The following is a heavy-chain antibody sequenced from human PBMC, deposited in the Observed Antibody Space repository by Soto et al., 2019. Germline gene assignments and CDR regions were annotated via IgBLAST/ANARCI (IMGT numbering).Heavy chain of an antibody. CDR1: GGSIGSYH. Sequence: SETLSLTCTVSGGSIGSYHWSWVRQPPGKGLEWIASVYYTETTNYNPSLGSRVTISIDAPGNRFSMEITSVTAADTAIYYCARDTVLTGMFDFWGQGTLVTVSS. J-gene: IGHJ4*02. V-gene: IGHV4-59*01. D-gene: IGHD4-17*01. CDR2: VYYTETT. CDR3: ARDTVLTGMFDF.